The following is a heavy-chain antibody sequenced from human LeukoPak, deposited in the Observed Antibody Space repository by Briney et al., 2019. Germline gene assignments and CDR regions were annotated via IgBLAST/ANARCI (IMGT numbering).Heavy chain of an antibody. D-gene: IGHD6-19*01. V-gene: IGHV3-23*01. CDR3: ARALVEQWLVRWYCYGMDV. CDR1: GFTFSSYA. Sequence: PGGSLRLSCAASGFTFSSYAMSWVRQAPGKGLEWVSAISGSGGSTYYADSVKGRFTISRDNSKNTLYLQMNSLRAEDTAVYYCARALVEQWLVRWYCYGMDVWGQGTTVTVSS. J-gene: IGHJ6*02. CDR2: ISGSGGST.